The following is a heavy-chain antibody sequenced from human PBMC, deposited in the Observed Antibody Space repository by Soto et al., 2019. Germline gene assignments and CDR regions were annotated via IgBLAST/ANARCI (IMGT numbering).Heavy chain of an antibody. D-gene: IGHD3-16*01. CDR3: ASGLGGYVNYFDY. Sequence: ASVKVSCMASGGTLSSYALRWVRPAPGRGLEWMGGIIPIFGTANYAQKCQGIVTITADESTSTAYMELSSLGSEDTAVYYFASGLGGYVNYFDYWGQGTLVTVSS. J-gene: IGHJ4*02. V-gene: IGHV1-69*13. CDR1: GGTLSSYA. CDR2: IIPIFGTA.